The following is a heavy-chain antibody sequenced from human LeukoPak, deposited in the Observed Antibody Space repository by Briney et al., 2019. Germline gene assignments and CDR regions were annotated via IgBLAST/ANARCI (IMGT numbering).Heavy chain of an antibody. Sequence: GGSLRLSCAASGFTFNTYAMHWVRQAPGKGLEWVAVISYDGSNKYFADSVKGRFTISRDNSKNTLYLQMNSLRAEDTAVYYCAKAEQLFDYWGQGTLVTVSS. CDR2: ISYDGSNK. D-gene: IGHD6-13*01. J-gene: IGHJ4*02. CDR1: GFTFNTYA. CDR3: AKAEQLFDY. V-gene: IGHV3-30-3*01.